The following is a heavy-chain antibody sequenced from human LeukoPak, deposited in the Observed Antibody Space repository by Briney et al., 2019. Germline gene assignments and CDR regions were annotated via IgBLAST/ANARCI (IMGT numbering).Heavy chain of an antibody. J-gene: IGHJ4*02. CDR3: ARDLTYYYDSSGYFWYYFDY. Sequence: SVKVSCKASGGTFSSYAISWVRQAPGQGLEWIGRIIPILGIANYAQKFQGRVTITADKSTSTAYMELSSLRSEDTAVYYCARDLTYYYDSSGYFWYYFDYWGRGTLVTVSS. V-gene: IGHV1-69*04. CDR2: IIPILGIA. CDR1: GGTFSSYA. D-gene: IGHD3-22*01.